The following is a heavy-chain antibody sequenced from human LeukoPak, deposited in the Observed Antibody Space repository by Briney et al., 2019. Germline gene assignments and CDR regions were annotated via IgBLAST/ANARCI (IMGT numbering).Heavy chain of an antibody. CDR3: ARVPRDDGMDV. J-gene: IGHJ6*02. Sequence: GRSLRLSCAASGFTFSSYGMHWVRQAPGRGLEWVAVISYDGSNKYYADSVKGRFTISRDNSKNTLYLQMNSLRAEDTAVYYCARVPRDDGMDVWGQGTTVTVSS. V-gene: IGHV3-30*03. CDR1: GFTFSSYG. CDR2: ISYDGSNK.